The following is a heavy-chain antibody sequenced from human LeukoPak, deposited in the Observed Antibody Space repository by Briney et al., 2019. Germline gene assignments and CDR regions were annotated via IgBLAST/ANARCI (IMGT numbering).Heavy chain of an antibody. V-gene: IGHV1-18*01. CDR1: GGTFSSYA. CDR3: AKDWHILTGRNCFDP. CDR2: VSPYNGDT. Sequence: GSVKVSCKASGGTFSSYAISWVRQAPGQGLEWMGWVSPYNGDTNYAQKFQGRVTMSTDTSTSTAYMELRSLRFDDTAIYYCAKDWHILTGRNCFDPWGQGTLVTVSS. D-gene: IGHD3-9*01. J-gene: IGHJ5*02.